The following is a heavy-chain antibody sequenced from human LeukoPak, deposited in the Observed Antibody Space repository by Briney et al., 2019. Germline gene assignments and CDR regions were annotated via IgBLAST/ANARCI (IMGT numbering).Heavy chain of an antibody. CDR1: GYTFTGYY. J-gene: IGHJ4*02. CDR2: INPNSGGT. V-gene: IGHV1-2*02. CDR3: ARDRALLGATTVDY. D-gene: IGHD1-26*01. Sequence: ASVKVSCKASGYTFTGYYMHWVRQAPGQGLEWMGWINPNSGGTNYAQKFQGRVTMTRDTSISTAYMELSRLRSDDTAVHYCARDRALLGATTVDYWGQGTLVTVSS.